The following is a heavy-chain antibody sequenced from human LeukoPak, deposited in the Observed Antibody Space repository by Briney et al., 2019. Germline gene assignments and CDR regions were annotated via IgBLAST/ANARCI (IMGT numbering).Heavy chain of an antibody. CDR3: ARHISSGSGTYAHFDY. J-gene: IGHJ4*02. CDR2: IYTSGST. D-gene: IGHD1-26*01. V-gene: IGHV4-4*07. CDR1: GGSISSCY. Sequence: SETLSLTCTVSGGSISSCYWSWIRQPAGKGLEWIGRIYTSGSTNYNPSLKSRVTMSVDTSKNQFSLKLSSVTAADTAVYYCARHISSGSGTYAHFDYWXQGXLXXXSX.